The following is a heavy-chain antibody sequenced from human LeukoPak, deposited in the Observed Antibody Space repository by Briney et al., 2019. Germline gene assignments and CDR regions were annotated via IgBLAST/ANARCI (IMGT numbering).Heavy chain of an antibody. D-gene: IGHD3-22*01. J-gene: IGHJ4*02. Sequence: PSETLSLTCAVYGVSFSGYYWSWIRQPPGKGLEWIGEINHSGSTNYNPSLKSRVTISVDTSKNQFSLKLSSVTAADTAVYYCARYDSSGYTLDYWGQGTLVTVSS. CDR1: GVSFSGYY. CDR3: ARYDSSGYTLDY. CDR2: INHSGST. V-gene: IGHV4-34*01.